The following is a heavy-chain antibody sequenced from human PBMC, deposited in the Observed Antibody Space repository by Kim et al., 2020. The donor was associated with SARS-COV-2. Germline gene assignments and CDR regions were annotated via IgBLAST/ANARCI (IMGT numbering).Heavy chain of an antibody. CDR3: VRGSYHFDY. CDR1: GGSINNYY. V-gene: IGHV4-59*01. CDR2: IYYSGST. J-gene: IGHJ4*02. Sequence: SETLSLTCTVSGGSINNYYWSWVRQPPGKGLEWIGYIYYSGSTNYNPSLKSRVTISVDMSTNQFSLKVNSVNTADTAVYYCVRGSYHFDYWGQGTLVTVSS.